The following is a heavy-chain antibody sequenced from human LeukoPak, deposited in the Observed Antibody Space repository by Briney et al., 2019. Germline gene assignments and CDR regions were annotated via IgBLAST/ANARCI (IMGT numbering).Heavy chain of an antibody. CDR2: INPNSGGT. CDR1: GYTFTGYY. D-gene: IGHD1-26*01. J-gene: IGHJ5*02. V-gene: IGHV1-2*02. Sequence: ASVKVSCKASGYTFTGYYMHWVRQAPGQGLEWMGWINPNSGGTNYAQKFQGRVTMTRDTSISTAYMELSRLRSDDTAVYYCARDLGGAHAFDPWGQGTLVTVSS. CDR3: ARDLGGAHAFDP.